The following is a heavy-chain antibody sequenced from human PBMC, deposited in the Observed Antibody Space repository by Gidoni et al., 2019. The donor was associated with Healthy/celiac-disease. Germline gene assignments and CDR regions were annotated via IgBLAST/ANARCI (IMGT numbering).Heavy chain of an antibody. CDR3: ARRSSSLVYARNWFDP. D-gene: IGHD6-13*01. CDR1: GGSISSSNC. CDR2: IYHSGST. V-gene: IGHV4-4*02. Sequence: QVQLQESGPGLVKPSGTLSLTCAVSGGSISSSNCWSWVRQPPGKGLEWIGEIYHSGSTNSNPSLKSRVTISVDKSKNQFSLKLSSVTAADTAVYYCARRSSSLVYARNWFDPWGQGTLVTVSS. J-gene: IGHJ5*02.